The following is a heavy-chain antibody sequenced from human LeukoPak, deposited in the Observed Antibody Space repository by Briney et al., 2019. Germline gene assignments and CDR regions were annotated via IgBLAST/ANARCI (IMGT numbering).Heavy chain of an antibody. CDR3: ARQGTGPFDY. D-gene: IGHD1/OR15-1a*01. V-gene: IGHV1-2*02. Sequence: ASVTVSCKASGYTFTGYYMHWVRQAPAQGLEWMGWINPNSGGTNYAQKFQGRVTMTRDTAISTAYMELSRLRSADTAVYFCARQGTGPFDYWGEGTLVTVSS. J-gene: IGHJ4*02. CDR1: GYTFTGYY. CDR2: INPNSGGT.